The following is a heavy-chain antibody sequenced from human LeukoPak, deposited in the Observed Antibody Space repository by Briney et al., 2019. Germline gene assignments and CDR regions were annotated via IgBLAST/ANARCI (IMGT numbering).Heavy chain of an antibody. CDR1: GFTFSGYS. CDR2: FGTRSTSI. J-gene: IGHJ4*02. Sequence: PGGSLRLSCTASGFTFSGYSMNWIRQAPGKGLERVSSFGTRSTSIYHAGSVKGRFAISRDNAKNLLYLQMNSLRAEDTALYYCAREVSEGFDFWGQGTLVTVSS. V-gene: IGHV3-21*01. D-gene: IGHD3-22*01. CDR3: AREVSEGFDF.